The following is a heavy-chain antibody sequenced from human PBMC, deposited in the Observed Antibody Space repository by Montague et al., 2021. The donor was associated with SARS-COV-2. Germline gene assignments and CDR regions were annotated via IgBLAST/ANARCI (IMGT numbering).Heavy chain of an antibody. J-gene: IGHJ4*02. CDR1: GFTVSSNY. Sequence: SLRLSCAASGFTVSSNYMSWVRQAPGKGLEWVSVIYSGGSTYYADSVKGRFTISRDSSKNTLYLQMNSLRAEDTAVYYCARDLGLGSSWYTFDYWGQGTLVTVSS. CDR2: IYSGGST. CDR3: ARDLGLGSSWYTFDY. D-gene: IGHD6-13*01. V-gene: IGHV3-53*01.